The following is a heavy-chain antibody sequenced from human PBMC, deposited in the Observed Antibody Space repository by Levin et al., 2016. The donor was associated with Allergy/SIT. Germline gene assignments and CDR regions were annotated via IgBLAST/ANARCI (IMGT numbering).Heavy chain of an antibody. J-gene: IGHJ4*02. CDR3: AKDKSRYRSSSRLWDH. D-gene: IGHD6-6*01. CDR2: VSSNSDSK. CDR1: GFIFSSYA. Sequence: GGSLRLSCAASGFIFSSYAMSWVRQAPGKGLEWVSGVSSNSDSKHYADSVKGRFTISRENSKNSLYLQMDSLRAEDTGVYYCAKDKSRYRSSSRLWDHWGQGILVTVSS. V-gene: IGHV3-23*01.